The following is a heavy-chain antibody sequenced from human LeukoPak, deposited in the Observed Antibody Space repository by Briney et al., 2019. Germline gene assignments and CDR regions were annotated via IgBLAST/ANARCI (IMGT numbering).Heavy chain of an antibody. CDR3: ARERVIGKGGVIITSRGSFDY. CDR2: ISSSSSTI. V-gene: IGHV3-48*04. Sequence: GGSLRLSCAASGFTFSSYSMNWVRQAPGKGLEWVSYISSSSSTIYYADSVKGRFTISRDNAKNSLYLQMNSLRAEDTAVYYCARERVIGKGGVIITSRGSFDYWGQGTLVTVSS. D-gene: IGHD3-10*01. CDR1: GFTFSSYS. J-gene: IGHJ4*02.